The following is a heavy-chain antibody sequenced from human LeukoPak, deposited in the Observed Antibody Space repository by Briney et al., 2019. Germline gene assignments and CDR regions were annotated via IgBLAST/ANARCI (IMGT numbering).Heavy chain of an antibody. CDR1: GFTFSEYS. V-gene: IGHV3-23*01. CDR3: ARGGYTSYFDP. J-gene: IGHJ5*02. D-gene: IGHD2-15*01. Sequence: PGGSLRLSCAASGFTFSEYSMSWVRQAPGKGLEWVSNIRSNGRDTYYTDSVKGRFTISRENSKNTLYLEMNSLRAEDTAVYYCARGGYTSYFDPWGQGTLVTVSS. CDR2: IRSNGRDT.